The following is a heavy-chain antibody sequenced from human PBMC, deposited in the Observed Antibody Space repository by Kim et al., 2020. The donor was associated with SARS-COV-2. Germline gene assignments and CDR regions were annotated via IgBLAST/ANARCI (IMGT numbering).Heavy chain of an antibody. D-gene: IGHD2-2*03. V-gene: IGHV5-51*01. CDR2: DT. Sequence: DTRYSPSFQGQVAISADKSISTAYLQWSSLKASDTAMYYCARLGSRYFDLWGRGTLVTVSS. CDR3: ARLGSRYFDL. J-gene: IGHJ2*01.